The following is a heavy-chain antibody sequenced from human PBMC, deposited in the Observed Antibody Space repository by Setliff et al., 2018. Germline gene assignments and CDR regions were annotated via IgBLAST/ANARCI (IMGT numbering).Heavy chain of an antibody. CDR2: ISGGGEST. Sequence: PGGSLRLSCAASGFIFTSYAMSWVRQAPGKGLEWVSAISGGGESTFYADSVKGRFTISRDNFQNIVYLQMNSLRSDDTAIYYCARAQGYDSGTYWGVDYYYYMDVWGKGTTVTVPS. CDR3: ARAQGYDSGTYWGVDYYYYMDV. V-gene: IGHV3-23*01. CDR1: GFIFTSYA. D-gene: IGHD3-10*01. J-gene: IGHJ6*03.